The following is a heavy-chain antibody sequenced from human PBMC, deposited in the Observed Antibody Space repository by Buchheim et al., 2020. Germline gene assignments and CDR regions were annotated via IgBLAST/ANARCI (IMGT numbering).Heavy chain of an antibody. J-gene: IGHJ6*02. Sequence: EVQLLESGGDLVQPGGSLRLSCAGSGFTSINHALNWVRQAPGKGLEWVSSFTGGGVTTYYAESVKGRFTISRDNYRSHLFLQINRLRDEDTATYFCTRRMAVSGYSFYYYGMDVWGPGTT. CDR2: FTGGGVTT. V-gene: IGHV3-23*01. CDR3: TRRMAVSGYSFYYYGMDV. CDR1: GFTSINHA. D-gene: IGHD3-9*01.